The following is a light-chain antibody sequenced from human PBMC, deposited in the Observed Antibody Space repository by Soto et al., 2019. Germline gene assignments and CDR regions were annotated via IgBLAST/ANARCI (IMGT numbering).Light chain of an antibody. V-gene: IGLV2-8*01. CDR1: SSDVGAYKY. J-gene: IGLJ3*02. CDR2: EVT. CDR3: TSYVGNDIWV. Sequence: QSALTQPPSASGCPGQSVTISCTGTSSDVGAYKYVSWYQQYPGKAPKLRIYEVTKRPSGVPDRFSGSKSGNTASLTVSGLQAEDEADYYCTSYVGNDIWVFGGGTKVTVL.